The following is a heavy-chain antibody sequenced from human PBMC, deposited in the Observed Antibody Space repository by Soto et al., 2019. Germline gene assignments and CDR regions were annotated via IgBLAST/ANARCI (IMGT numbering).Heavy chain of an antibody. J-gene: IGHJ6*02. CDR1: GGSISSGGYY. CDR2: IYYSGST. Sequence: SETLSLTCTVSGGSISSGGYYWSWIRQHPGKGLEWIGYIYYSGSTYYNPSLKSRVTISVDTSKNQFSLKLSSVTAADTAVYYCARCSSTSCYVRGAQYYYGMDVWGQGTTVTVSS. V-gene: IGHV4-31*03. D-gene: IGHD2-2*01. CDR3: ARCSSTSCYVRGAQYYYGMDV.